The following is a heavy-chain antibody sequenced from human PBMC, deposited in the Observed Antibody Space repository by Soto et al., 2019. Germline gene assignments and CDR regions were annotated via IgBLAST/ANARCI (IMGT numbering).Heavy chain of an antibody. CDR2: IDPSDSYT. J-gene: IGHJ5*02. CDR3: ARSYRIAAASYNWFDP. V-gene: IGHV5-10-1*01. D-gene: IGHD6-13*01. Sequence: GESLKISCKGSGYSFTSHWISWVRQMPGKGLEWMGRIDPSDSYTNYSPSFQGHVTISADKSISTAYLQWSSLTASDTAMYYCARSYRIAAASYNWFDPWGQGTLVTVS. CDR1: GYSFTSHW.